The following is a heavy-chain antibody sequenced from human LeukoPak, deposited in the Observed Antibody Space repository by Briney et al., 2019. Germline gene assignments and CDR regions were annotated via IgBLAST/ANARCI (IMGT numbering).Heavy chain of an antibody. J-gene: IGHJ6*03. Sequence: GASVKVSCKASGYTFTSYYMHWVRQAPGQGLEWMGIINPRGGSTSYAQKFQGRVTMTRDTSISTAYMELSRLRSDDTAVYYCARDPTGLYCSSTSCSTYMDVWGKGTTVTVSS. V-gene: IGHV1-46*01. CDR1: GYTFTSYY. CDR2: INPRGGST. D-gene: IGHD2-2*01. CDR3: ARDPTGLYCSSTSCSTYMDV.